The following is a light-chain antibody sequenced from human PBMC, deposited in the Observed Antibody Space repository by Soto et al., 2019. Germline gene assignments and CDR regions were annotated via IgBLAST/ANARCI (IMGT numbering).Light chain of an antibody. V-gene: IGLV2-14*01. J-gene: IGLJ2*01. CDR3: SSYTSSSTVV. Sequence: QSALTQPASVSGSTGQSITISCTGTSSDVGGYNYVSWYQQHPGKAPKLMIYEVSNRPSGVSNRFSGTKSGNTASMPISGLQAEDEADYYCSSYTSSSTVVFGGGTKLTVL. CDR2: EVS. CDR1: SSDVGGYNY.